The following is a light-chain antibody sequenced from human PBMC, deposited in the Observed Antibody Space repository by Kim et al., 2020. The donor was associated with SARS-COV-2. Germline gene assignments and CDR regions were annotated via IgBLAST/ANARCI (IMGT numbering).Light chain of an antibody. Sequence: VVPGERATLSCRASQSIHSNLAWYQQRPGQGPRLLIYAASTRATGIPARFSGSGSGADFTLTISSLQSEDFAVYYCQQYNNWPLTFGGGTKVDIK. CDR3: QQYNNWPLT. V-gene: IGKV3-15*01. J-gene: IGKJ4*01. CDR2: AAS. CDR1: QSIHSN.